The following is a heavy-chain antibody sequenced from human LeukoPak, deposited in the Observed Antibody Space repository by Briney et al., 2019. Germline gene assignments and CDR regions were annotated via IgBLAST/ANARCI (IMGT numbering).Heavy chain of an antibody. Sequence: AGGSLRLSCAASGFTFSSYFMSWVRQAPGKGLEWVANIKEDGSEKYYVDSVKGRFTISRDNTKNSLYLQMNSLRDEDTAVYYCARRAPSGSFDYWGQGTLVTVSS. CDR2: IKEDGSEK. CDR1: GFTFSSYF. J-gene: IGHJ4*02. V-gene: IGHV3-7*02. CDR3: ARRAPSGSFDY. D-gene: IGHD1-26*01.